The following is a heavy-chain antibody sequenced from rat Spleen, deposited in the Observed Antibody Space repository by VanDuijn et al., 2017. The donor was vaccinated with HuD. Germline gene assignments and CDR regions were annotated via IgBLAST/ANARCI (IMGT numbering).Heavy chain of an antibody. CDR2: ISYDGSST. J-gene: IGHJ4*01. Sequence: EVQLVESGGGLVQPGRSLKLSCAASGFTFSKYGMAWVRQAPTKGLEWVATISYDGSSTHYPDSVKGRFTISRDNAKSTLYLQMDSLRSEDTAIYSCARHHYDGYYHGPVFGVMDAWGQGASVTVSS. CDR3: ARHHYDGYYHGPVFGVMDA. V-gene: IGHV5-29*01. D-gene: IGHD1-12*03. CDR1: GFTFSKYG.